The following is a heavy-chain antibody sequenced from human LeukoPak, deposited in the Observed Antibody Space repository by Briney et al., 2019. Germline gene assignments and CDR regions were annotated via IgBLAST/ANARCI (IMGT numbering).Heavy chain of an antibody. V-gene: IGHV3-53*01. CDR1: GFTVSTNY. J-gene: IGHJ4*02. CDR2: IYSGGST. CDR3: TRPHDY. Sequence: PGGSLRLSCAASGFTVSTNYMSWVRQAPGRGLEWVSVIYSGGSTYYADSVKGRSTISRDNSKSTLYLQMNSLRAEDTAVYYCTRPHDYWGQGTLVTVSS.